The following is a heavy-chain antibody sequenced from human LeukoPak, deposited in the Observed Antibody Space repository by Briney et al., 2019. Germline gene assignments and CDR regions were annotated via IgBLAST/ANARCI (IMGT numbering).Heavy chain of an antibody. D-gene: IGHD1-1*01. CDR1: GFTFNSYA. J-gene: IGHJ3*02. CDR2: ISDSGGNT. V-gene: IGHV3-23*01. Sequence: GGSLRLSCAASGFTFNSYAMSWVRQAPWERLQWVSGISDSGGNTYYADSVRGRFTISRDNSKNTLYLQMNSLRAEDTAVYYCARASNWNDPFFDIWGQGTMVTVSS. CDR3: ARASNWNDPFFDI.